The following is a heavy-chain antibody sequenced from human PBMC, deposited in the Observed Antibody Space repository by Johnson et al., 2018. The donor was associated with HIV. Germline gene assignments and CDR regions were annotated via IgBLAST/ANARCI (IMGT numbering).Heavy chain of an antibody. D-gene: IGHD3-22*01. Sequence: QVQLVESGGSVVQPGRSLRLSCAASGFTFSTYAMHWVRQAPGKGLEWVALISYDGSHKYYADSVKGRFTFSRDNSKNTLYLQMNSLKTEDTAVYYCTTGAAYYYDSSGYRDAFDIWGQGTMVTVSP. CDR2: ISYDGSHK. CDR1: GFTFSTYA. J-gene: IGHJ3*02. V-gene: IGHV3-30*04. CDR3: TTGAAYYYDSSGYRDAFDI.